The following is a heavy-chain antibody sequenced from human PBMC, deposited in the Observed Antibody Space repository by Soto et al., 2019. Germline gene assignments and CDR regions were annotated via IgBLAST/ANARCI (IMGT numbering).Heavy chain of an antibody. V-gene: IGHV3-23*01. Sequence: PGGSLRLSCAASGFPFSSYAMTWVRQAPGKGLHWVSTISDRSIHTYYADSVKGRFTISRDNSKNTLYLQMSSLRAEDTAVYYCTQGGVALPLFDPWGQGTLVTVSS. CDR2: ISDRSIHT. D-gene: IGHD2-15*01. CDR3: TQGGVALPLFDP. CDR1: GFPFSSYA. J-gene: IGHJ5*02.